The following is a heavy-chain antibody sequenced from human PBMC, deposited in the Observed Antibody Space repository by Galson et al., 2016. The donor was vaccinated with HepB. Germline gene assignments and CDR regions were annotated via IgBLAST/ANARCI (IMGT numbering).Heavy chain of an antibody. Sequence: SLRLSCAASGFTFSDYYMSWVRQAPGKGLGWVSDISGSSAYTNYADSVKGRVTISGDNAKKSLYLQLNSLRAEDTAVYYCAREGGGNSYAGNAFDIWGQGTMLTVSS. D-gene: IGHD4-23*01. CDR3: AREGGGNSYAGNAFDI. V-gene: IGHV3-11*05. CDR1: GFTFSDYY. CDR2: ISGSSAYT. J-gene: IGHJ3*02.